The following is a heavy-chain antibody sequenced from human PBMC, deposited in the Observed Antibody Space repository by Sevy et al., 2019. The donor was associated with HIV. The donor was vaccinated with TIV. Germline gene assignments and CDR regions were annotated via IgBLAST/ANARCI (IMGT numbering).Heavy chain of an antibody. CDR2: ISGRDTGT. CDR3: AKDTIVVVGDALDI. J-gene: IGHJ3*02. D-gene: IGHD3-22*01. Sequence: LHGGSLRLSCAVSGFTFSNYAMSWVRQAPGKGLEWVSAISGRDTGTFYAESVKGRFTISRDNSKNTLYLQMNSLRAEDTAVYYCAKDTIVVVGDALDIWGRGTMVTVSS. V-gene: IGHV3-23*01. CDR1: GFTFSNYA.